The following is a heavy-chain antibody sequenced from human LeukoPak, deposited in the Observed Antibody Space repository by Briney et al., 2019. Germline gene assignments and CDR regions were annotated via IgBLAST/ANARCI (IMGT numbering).Heavy chain of an antibody. CDR2: ISAYNDST. J-gene: IGHJ4*02. Sequence: ASVKVSCKASGYTFTSYGINWVRQAPGQGLEWMGWISAYNDSTNYAQKLQGRVTMTTDTSTSTAYMELRSLRSDDTAVYYCARVGVYYYDSSGFDYWGQGTLVTVSS. D-gene: IGHD3-22*01. CDR3: ARVGVYYYDSSGFDY. V-gene: IGHV1-18*01. CDR1: GYTFTSYG.